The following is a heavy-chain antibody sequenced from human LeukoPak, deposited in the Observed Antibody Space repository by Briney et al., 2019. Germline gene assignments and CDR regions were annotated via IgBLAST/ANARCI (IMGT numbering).Heavy chain of an antibody. CDR3: ASSPGSSVATADY. Sequence: PSETLSLTCAVYGGSFSGYYWSWIRQPPGKGLEWIGEINHSGSTNYNPSLKSRVTISVDTSKNQFYLKLSSVTAADTAVYYCASSPGSSVATADYWGQGTLVTVSS. CDR2: INHSGST. D-gene: IGHD6-6*01. J-gene: IGHJ4*02. V-gene: IGHV4-34*01. CDR1: GGSFSGYY.